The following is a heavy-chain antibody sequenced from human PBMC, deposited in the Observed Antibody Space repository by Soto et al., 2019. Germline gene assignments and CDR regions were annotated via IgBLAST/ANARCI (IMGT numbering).Heavy chain of an antibody. Sequence: GASVKVSCKASGYTFTSYAMHWVRQAPGQRLEWMGWINAGNGNTKYSQKFQGRVTITRDTSASTAYMELSSLRSEDTAVYYCARCSGWYRPLGDYWGQGTLVTVSS. D-gene: IGHD6-19*01. V-gene: IGHV1-3*01. CDR1: GYTFTSYA. CDR2: INAGNGNT. J-gene: IGHJ4*02. CDR3: ARCSGWYRPLGDY.